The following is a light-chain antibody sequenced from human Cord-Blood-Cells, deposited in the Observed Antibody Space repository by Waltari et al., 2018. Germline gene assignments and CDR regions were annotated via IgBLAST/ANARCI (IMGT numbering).Light chain of an antibody. Sequence: QSALTQPASVSGSPGQSITIPCTGTSNYVGGYNYVSWYQQHPGKAPKLMIYDVSNRPSGVSNRFSGSKSGNTASLTISGLQAEDEADYYCSSYTSSSTLYVFGTGTKVTVL. CDR1: SNYVGGYNY. J-gene: IGLJ1*01. CDR2: DVS. CDR3: SSYTSSSTLYV. V-gene: IGLV2-14*03.